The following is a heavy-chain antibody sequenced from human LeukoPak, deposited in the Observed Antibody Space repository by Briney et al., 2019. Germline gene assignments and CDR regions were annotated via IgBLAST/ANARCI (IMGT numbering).Heavy chain of an antibody. J-gene: IGHJ4*02. CDR3: AKDNRRHYTSGPNPDSLH. Sequence: VRQXPGKGLXXXXXIXWNSGPIDYADSVRGRFTISRDNAKASLYLQMDSLRVEDTAFYYCAKDNRRHYTSGPNPDSLHWGQGALVTVSS. D-gene: IGHD6-19*01. V-gene: IGHV3-9*01. CDR2: IXWNSGPI.